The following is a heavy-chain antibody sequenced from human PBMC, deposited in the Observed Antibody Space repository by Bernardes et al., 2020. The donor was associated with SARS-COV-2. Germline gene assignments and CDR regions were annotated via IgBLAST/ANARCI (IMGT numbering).Heavy chain of an antibody. V-gene: IGHV3-64D*06. J-gene: IGHJ4*02. D-gene: IGHD2-21*02. CDR1: GFTFSGYA. CDR3: VRDDCGGGDCYRHYAY. Sequence: GGSLRLSCSASGFTFSGYAMHWVRQAPGKGLEYVSGISNNGGRTDFAESVRGRFTISRDNSKNTLYLQMSSLRTDDTAVYYCVRDDCGGGDCYRHYAYWGQGTLVTVSS. CDR2: ISNNGGRT.